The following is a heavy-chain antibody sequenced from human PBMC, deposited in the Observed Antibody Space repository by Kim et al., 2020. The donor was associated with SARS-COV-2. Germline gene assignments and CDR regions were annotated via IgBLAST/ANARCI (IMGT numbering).Heavy chain of an antibody. Sequence: YAASVKGRFTIARDDSKDSLVLKINSLNAEDTAVYYCARVGPPNHDAFDIWGRGTLVTVSS. V-gene: IGHV3-72*01. J-gene: IGHJ3*02. CDR3: ARVGPPNHDAFDI.